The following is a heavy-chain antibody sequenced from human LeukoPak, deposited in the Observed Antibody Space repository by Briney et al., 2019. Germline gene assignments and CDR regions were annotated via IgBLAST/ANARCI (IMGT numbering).Heavy chain of an antibody. Sequence: SETLSLTCSVSGASVSSTSYYWAWIRQPPGKGLEWIGSIYYNGDTYSNTSLKSRLTISVDTSKNHFSLNLNSLTAADPAVYYCAEQGFGKRLGWWGQGTLVTVTS. V-gene: IGHV4-39*02. CDR2: IYYNGDT. D-gene: IGHD1-14*01. J-gene: IGHJ4*02. CDR1: GASVSSTSYY. CDR3: AEQGFGKRLGW.